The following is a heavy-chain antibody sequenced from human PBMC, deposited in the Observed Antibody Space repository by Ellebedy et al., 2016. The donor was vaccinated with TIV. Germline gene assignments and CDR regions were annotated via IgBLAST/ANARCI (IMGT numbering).Heavy chain of an antibody. V-gene: IGHV4-4*02. CDR2: ISHSGNT. CDR3: ARSSGYFSLDY. D-gene: IGHD3-22*01. J-gene: IGHJ4*02. CDR1: GGSITTGTS. Sequence: SETLSLTXAVSGGSITTGTSWSWVRQSPGAGLEWIGEISHSGNTKYNPSLKTRVTISIDKSKNQFSLRLNSVTAADTAVYYCARSSGYFSLDYWGQGTLVTVSS.